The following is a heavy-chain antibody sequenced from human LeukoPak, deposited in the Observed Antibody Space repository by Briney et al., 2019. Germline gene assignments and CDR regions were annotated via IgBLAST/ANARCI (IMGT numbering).Heavy chain of an antibody. CDR2: IYYSGST. CDR3: ARERDIVVVVAGTFDY. CDR1: GGSISSGDYY. J-gene: IGHJ4*02. D-gene: IGHD2-15*01. Sequence: SQTLSLTCTVSGGSISSGDYYWSWIRQPPGKGLEWIGYIYYSGSTYYNPSLKSRVTISVDTSKNQFSLKLSSVTAADTAVYYCARERDIVVVVAGTFDYWGQGTLVTVSS. V-gene: IGHV4-30-4*01.